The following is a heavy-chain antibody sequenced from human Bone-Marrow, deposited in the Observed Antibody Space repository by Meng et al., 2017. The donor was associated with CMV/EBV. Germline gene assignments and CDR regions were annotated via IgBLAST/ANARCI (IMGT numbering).Heavy chain of an antibody. CDR2: ISSSGSTI. V-gene: IGHV3-48*04. CDR3: AKQGYSSSSSCIDY. Sequence: GGSLRLSCTPSGFTFNTYTIHWVRQAPGKGLEWVSYISSSGSTIYYADSVKGRFTISRDNAKNSLYLQMNSLRAEDTAVYYCAKQGYSSSSSCIDYWGQGTLVTVSS. D-gene: IGHD6-6*01. J-gene: IGHJ4*02. CDR1: GFTFNTYT.